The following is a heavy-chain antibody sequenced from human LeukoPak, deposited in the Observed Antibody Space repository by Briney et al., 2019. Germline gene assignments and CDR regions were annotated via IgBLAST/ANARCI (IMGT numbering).Heavy chain of an antibody. Sequence: PGGSLRLSCAASGFTFDDYAMHWVRQAPGKGLEWVSGINWNGGSTGYADSVKGRFTISRDNAKNSLYLQMNSLRAEDTALYYCARRVGAEVDYWGQGTLVTVSP. V-gene: IGHV3-20*04. CDR3: ARRVGAEVDY. CDR2: INWNGGST. CDR1: GFTFDDYA. D-gene: IGHD1-26*01. J-gene: IGHJ4*02.